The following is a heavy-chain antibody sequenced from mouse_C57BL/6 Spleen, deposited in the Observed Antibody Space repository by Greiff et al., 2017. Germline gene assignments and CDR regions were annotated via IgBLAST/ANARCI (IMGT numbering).Heavy chain of an antibody. Sequence: QVQLQQPGAELVKPGASVKMSCKASGYTFTSYWITWVKQRPGQGLEWIGDIYPGSGSTNYNEKFKSKATLTVDTSSSTAYMQLSSLTSEDSAVYYCASYYDYDGWFAYWGQGTLVTVSA. CDR1: GYTFTSYW. CDR2: IYPGSGST. CDR3: ASYYDYDGWFAY. D-gene: IGHD2-4*01. V-gene: IGHV1-55*01. J-gene: IGHJ3*01.